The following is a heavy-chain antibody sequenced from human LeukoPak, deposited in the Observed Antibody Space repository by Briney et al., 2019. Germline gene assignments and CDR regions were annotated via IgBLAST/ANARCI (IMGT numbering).Heavy chain of an antibody. V-gene: IGHV3-30-3*01. CDR2: ISYDGSNK. CDR1: GFTFSSYA. J-gene: IGHJ4*02. Sequence: GGSLRLSCAAAGFTFSSYAMHWVRQVPGKGLEWVAVISYDGSNKYYADSVKGRFTISRDNSKNTLYLQMNSLRAEDTAVYYCAREVGSDYYDSRLDYWGQGTLVTVSS. CDR3: AREVGSDYYDSRLDY. D-gene: IGHD3-22*01.